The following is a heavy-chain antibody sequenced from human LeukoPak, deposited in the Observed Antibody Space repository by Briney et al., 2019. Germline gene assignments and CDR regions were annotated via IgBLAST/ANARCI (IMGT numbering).Heavy chain of an antibody. Sequence: PGGSLRPSCAASGFTFSSYAMHWVRQAPGKGLEWVAVISYDGSNKYYADSVKGRFTISRDNSKNTLYLQMNSLRAEDTAVYYCARARIAARPRFDYWGQGTLVTVSS. CDR3: ARARIAARPRFDY. CDR2: ISYDGSNK. D-gene: IGHD6-6*01. J-gene: IGHJ4*02. CDR1: GFTFSSYA. V-gene: IGHV3-30*04.